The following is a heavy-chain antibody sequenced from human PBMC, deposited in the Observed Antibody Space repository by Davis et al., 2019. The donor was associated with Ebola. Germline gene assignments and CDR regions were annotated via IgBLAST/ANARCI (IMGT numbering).Heavy chain of an antibody. CDR2: IKQDGSEK. CDR3: ARDVVVVASGFDY. Sequence: GGSLRLSCAASGFTFSSYWMSWVRQAPGKGLEWVANIKQDGSEKYYVDSVKGRFTISRDNAKNSLYLQMNSLRAEDTAVYYWARDVVVVASGFDYWGQGTLVTVSS. D-gene: IGHD2-15*01. CDR1: GFTFSSYW. J-gene: IGHJ4*02. V-gene: IGHV3-7*01.